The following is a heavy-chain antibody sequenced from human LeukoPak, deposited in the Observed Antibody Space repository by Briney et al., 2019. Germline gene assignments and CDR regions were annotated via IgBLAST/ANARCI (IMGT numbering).Heavy chain of an antibody. D-gene: IGHD3-3*01. J-gene: IGHJ4*02. CDR2: ISSSSSYI. Sequence: SGGSLRLSCAASGFTFSSYSMNWVRQAPGKGLEWVSSISSSSSYIYYADSVKGRFTISRDNSKNTLYLQMGSLRAEDMAVYYCARGGVISKQPFDYWGQGTLVTVSS. V-gene: IGHV3-21*01. CDR1: GFTFSSYS. CDR3: ARGGVISKQPFDY.